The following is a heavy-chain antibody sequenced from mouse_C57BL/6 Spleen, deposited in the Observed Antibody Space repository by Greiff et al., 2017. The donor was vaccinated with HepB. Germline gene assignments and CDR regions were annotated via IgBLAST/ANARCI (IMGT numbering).Heavy chain of an antibody. Sequence: ESGPGLVKPSQSLSLTCSVTGYSITSGYYWNWIRQFPGNKLEWMGYISYDGSNNYNPSLKNRISITRDTSKNQFFLKLNSVTTEDTATYYCARGAVVARPLDYWGQGTTLTVSS. J-gene: IGHJ2*01. CDR3: ARGAVVARPLDY. V-gene: IGHV3-6*01. CDR2: ISYDGSN. CDR1: GYSITSGYY. D-gene: IGHD1-1*01.